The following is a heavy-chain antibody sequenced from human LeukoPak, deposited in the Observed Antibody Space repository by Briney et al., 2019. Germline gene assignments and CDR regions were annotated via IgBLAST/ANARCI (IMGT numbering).Heavy chain of an antibody. D-gene: IGHD3-10*01. CDR2: IYPSDSNT. Sequence: GESLKISCKGSGFSFTSYWIGWVRQMPGKGLEWMGIIYPSDSNTRYSPSFQGQITISADESISTAYLQWSSLKASDTAMYYCARSDGSGSFPYGAYYFDYWGQGTLVTVSS. CDR3: ARSDGSGSFPYGAYYFDY. CDR1: GFSFTSYW. J-gene: IGHJ4*02. V-gene: IGHV5-51*01.